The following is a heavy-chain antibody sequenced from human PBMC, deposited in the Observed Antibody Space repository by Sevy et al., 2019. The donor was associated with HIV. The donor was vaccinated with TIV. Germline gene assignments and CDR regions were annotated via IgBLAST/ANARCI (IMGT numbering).Heavy chain of an antibody. J-gene: IGHJ4*02. D-gene: IGHD7-27*01. CDR1: GFTFSTYS. V-gene: IGHV3-23*01. Sequence: GGSLTLSCAASGFTFSTYSMTWVRHAPGKGLEWVSAISDTGTSTYYTDSVEGRFTISRDNSKSTVYLHMNSLRAEDTALYYCAKFAGDFPHFDFWGQGTLVTVSS. CDR2: ISDTGTST. CDR3: AKFAGDFPHFDF.